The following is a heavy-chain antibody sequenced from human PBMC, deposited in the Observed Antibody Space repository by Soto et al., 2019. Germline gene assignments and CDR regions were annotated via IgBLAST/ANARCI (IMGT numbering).Heavy chain of an antibody. Sequence: QVQLVQSGAEVKKPGASVKVSCKASGYTFTSYAMHWVRQAPGQRLEWMGWINAGNGNTKYSQKFLGRVTITRDTSASTAYMEPSSLRSEDTAVYYCASELFGELLGSFDYWGQGTLVTVSS. J-gene: IGHJ4*02. D-gene: IGHD3-10*01. CDR2: INAGNGNT. CDR3: ASELFGELLGSFDY. CDR1: GYTFTSYA. V-gene: IGHV1-3*01.